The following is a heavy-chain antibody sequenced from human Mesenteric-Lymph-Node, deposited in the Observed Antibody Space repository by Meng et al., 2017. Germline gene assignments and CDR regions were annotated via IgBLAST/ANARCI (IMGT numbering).Heavy chain of an antibody. V-gene: IGHV3-72*01. J-gene: IGHJ3*02. D-gene: IGHD1-14*01. CDR1: GFTISDYF. CDR2: SRNKVHSYTT. CDR3: ARVGNLAFDI. Sequence: GESLKISCAASGFTISDYFLDWVCQAPGKGLEWVGRSRNKVHSYTTEYAASVKGRFTISRDDSKNSLYLQMNSLRAEDTAVYYCARVGNLAFDIWGQGTMVTVSS.